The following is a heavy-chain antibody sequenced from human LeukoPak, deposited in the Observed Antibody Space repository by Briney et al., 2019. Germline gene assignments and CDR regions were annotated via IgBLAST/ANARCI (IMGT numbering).Heavy chain of an antibody. CDR1: GYTFTSYA. CDR2: INTNTGNP. J-gene: IGHJ3*02. Sequence: GASVKVSCKASGYTFTSYAMNWVRQAPGQGLEWMGWINTNTGNPTYAQGFTGRFVFSLDTSVSTAYLQISSLKAEDTAVYYCARDAGQAGTTNDAFDIWGQGTMVTVSS. D-gene: IGHD1-1*01. CDR3: ARDAGQAGTTNDAFDI. V-gene: IGHV7-4-1*02.